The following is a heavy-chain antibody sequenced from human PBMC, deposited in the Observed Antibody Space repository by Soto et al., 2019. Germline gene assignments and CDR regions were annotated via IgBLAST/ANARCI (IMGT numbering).Heavy chain of an antibody. CDR2: IYHSGST. J-gene: IGHJ5*01. Sequence: SETLSLTCAVSGGSISSSNWWSWVRQPPGKGLEWIGEIYHSGSTNYNPSLKSRVTISVDKSKNQFSLKLSSVTAADTAVYYFSRDLGPDINWIESWCQGTLVTL. CDR1: GGSISSSNW. CDR3: SRDLGPDINWIES. V-gene: IGHV4-4*02. D-gene: IGHD2-15*01.